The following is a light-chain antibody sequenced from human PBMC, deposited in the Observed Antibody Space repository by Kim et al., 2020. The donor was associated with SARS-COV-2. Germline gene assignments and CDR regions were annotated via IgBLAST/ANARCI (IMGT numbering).Light chain of an antibody. V-gene: IGKV1-8*01. CDR2: AAS. CDR1: QGISSY. J-gene: IGKJ3*01. Sequence: ASTGERVTITCRASQGISSYLAWYQQKPGKAPKLLIYAASTLQSGVPSRFSGSGSGTDFTLTISCLQSEDFATYYCQQYYSYPPGFGPGTKVDIK. CDR3: QQYYSYPPG.